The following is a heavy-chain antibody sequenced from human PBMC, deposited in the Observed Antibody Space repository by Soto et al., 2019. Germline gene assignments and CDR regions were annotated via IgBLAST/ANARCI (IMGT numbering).Heavy chain of an antibody. Sequence: QVQLVESGGGVVQPGRSLRLSCAASGFSFSNYGVNWVRQPLGKGLEWVAVISNDGSTQYYADSVKGRFTISRDNSKNTLSLQMNSLRPEDTAIYYCHLDEYGDFWGXGXXVTVSS. CDR1: GFSFSNYG. V-gene: IGHV3-30*03. J-gene: IGHJ4*01. D-gene: IGHD1-1*01. CDR2: ISNDGSTQ. CDR3: HLDEYGDF.